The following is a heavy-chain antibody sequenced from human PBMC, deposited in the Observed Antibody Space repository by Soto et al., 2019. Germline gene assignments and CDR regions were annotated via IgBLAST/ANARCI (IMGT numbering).Heavy chain of an antibody. V-gene: IGHV4-34*01. CDR3: ASNGGGYCSGGSCYPAYNWFDP. J-gene: IGHJ5*02. CDR1: GGSFSGYY. CDR2: INHSGST. Sequence: PSETLSLTFAVYGGSFSGYYWSWIRQPPLPVLEWSGEINHSGSTNYNPSLKSRVTISVDTSKNQFSLKLSSVTAADTAVYYCASNGGGYCSGGSCYPAYNWFDPWGQGTHVTVSS. D-gene: IGHD2-15*01.